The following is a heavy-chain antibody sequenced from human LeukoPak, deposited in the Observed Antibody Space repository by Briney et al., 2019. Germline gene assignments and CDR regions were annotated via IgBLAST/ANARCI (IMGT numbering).Heavy chain of an antibody. Sequence: PGGSLILSCAASGFTVSSNYMSWVRQAPGKGLEWVSVIYSGGSTYYADSVKGRFTISRDNSKNTLYLQMNSLRAEDTAVYCCAREGGAGGTIDYWGQGTLVTVSS. CDR2: IYSGGST. V-gene: IGHV3-53*01. J-gene: IGHJ4*02. D-gene: IGHD2-8*01. CDR1: GFTVSSNY. CDR3: AREGGAGGTIDY.